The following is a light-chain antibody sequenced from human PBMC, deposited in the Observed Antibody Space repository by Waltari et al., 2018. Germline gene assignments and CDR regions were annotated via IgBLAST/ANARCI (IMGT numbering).Light chain of an antibody. V-gene: IGLV1-47*01. CDR3: AAWDASLSVV. Sequence: QSVLTQPPSTSGTPGQRVTISCSGSSTNIGSGFVYWYQQLPGTAPKLLIYRNKQRPTGVPDRVSGSKSGSSAALEISGRRSDDEADYYWAAWDASLSVVVGGGTKLTVL. J-gene: IGLJ2*01. CDR2: RNK. CDR1: STNIGSGF.